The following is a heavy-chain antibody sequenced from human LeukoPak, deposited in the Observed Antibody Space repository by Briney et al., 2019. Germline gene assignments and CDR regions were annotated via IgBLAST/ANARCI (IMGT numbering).Heavy chain of an antibody. Sequence: GGSLRLSCAASGFSFSSYNMNWVRQAPGKGLEWVSYISADTNTIYYADSVRGRFTISRDNAKMSLYLQMNSLRADDTAVYYCARDQRTYYYNYWGQGTLVTVSS. V-gene: IGHV3-48*04. J-gene: IGHJ4*02. CDR2: ISADTNTI. D-gene: IGHD3/OR15-3a*01. CDR3: ARDQRTYYYNY. CDR1: GFSFSSYN.